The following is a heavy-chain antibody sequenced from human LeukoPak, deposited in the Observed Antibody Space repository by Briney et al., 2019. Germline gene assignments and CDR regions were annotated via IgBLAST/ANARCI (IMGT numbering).Heavy chain of an antibody. Sequence: GGSLRLSCAASGFSVSRSFLSWVRLAPGKGLEWVSVIYSGGDTYYADSLKGRFTISRDNSKNTLYLQISTLRVEDTAVYYCARRGNPGTYFDYWGQGTLVAVSS. CDR2: IYSGGDT. CDR3: ARRGNPGTYFDY. J-gene: IGHJ4*02. D-gene: IGHD6-13*01. V-gene: IGHV3-66*04. CDR1: GFSVSRSF.